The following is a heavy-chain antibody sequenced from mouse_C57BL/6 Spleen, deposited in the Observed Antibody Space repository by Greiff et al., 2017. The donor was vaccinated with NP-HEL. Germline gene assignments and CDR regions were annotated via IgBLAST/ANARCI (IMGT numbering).Heavy chain of an antibody. Sequence: EVQGVESGGGLVKPGGSLKLSCAASGFTFSSYAMSWVRQTPEKRLEWVATISDGGSYTYYPDNVKGRFTISRDNAKNNLYLQMSHLKSEDTAMYYCARDRVTYYAMDYWGQGTSVTVSS. V-gene: IGHV5-4*01. CDR1: GFTFSSYA. D-gene: IGHD2-1*01. CDR3: ARDRVTYYAMDY. J-gene: IGHJ4*01. CDR2: ISDGGSYT.